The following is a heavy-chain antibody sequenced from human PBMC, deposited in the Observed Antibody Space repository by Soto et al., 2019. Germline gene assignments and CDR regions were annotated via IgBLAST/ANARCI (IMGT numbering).Heavy chain of an antibody. CDR2: ISGSGGST. D-gene: IGHD5-12*01. Sequence: PGGSLRLSCAASGFTFSSYAMSWVRQAPGKGLEWVSAISGSGGSTYYADSVKGRFTISRDNSKNTLYLQMNSLRAEDTAVYYCAKDARPQSYIVARDWFDPWGQGTQVTVSS. J-gene: IGHJ5*02. V-gene: IGHV3-23*01. CDR3: AKDARPQSYIVARDWFDP. CDR1: GFTFSSYA.